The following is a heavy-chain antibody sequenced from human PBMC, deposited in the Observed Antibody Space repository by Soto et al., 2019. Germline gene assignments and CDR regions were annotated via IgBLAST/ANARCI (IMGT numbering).Heavy chain of an antibody. CDR3: ARDDDYASKN. J-gene: IGHJ4*02. CDR2: IKEDGSEK. D-gene: IGHD4-17*01. Sequence: EVQLVESGGGLVQPGGSLRLSCAASGFTFSKYWMSWVRQAPGKGLEWVANIKEDGSEKYYVDSVKGRFTISRDNAKNSLYLQMNSLRADDTAVYYCARDDDYASKNWGQGTLVTVSS. CDR1: GFTFSKYW. V-gene: IGHV3-7*01.